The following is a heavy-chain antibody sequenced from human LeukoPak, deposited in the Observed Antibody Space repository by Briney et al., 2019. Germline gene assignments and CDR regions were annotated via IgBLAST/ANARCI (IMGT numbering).Heavy chain of an antibody. CDR3: ARMNYYGSGRTVLSYYYMDV. Sequence: ASVKVSCKASGYTFTSYYMHWVRQAPGQGLEWMGIINPSGGSTSYAQKFQGRVTMTRDTSTSTVYMELSSLRSEDTAVYYCARMNYYGSGRTVLSYYYMDVWGKGTTVTVSS. CDR2: INPSGGST. CDR1: GYTFTSYY. D-gene: IGHD3-10*01. J-gene: IGHJ6*03. V-gene: IGHV1-46*01.